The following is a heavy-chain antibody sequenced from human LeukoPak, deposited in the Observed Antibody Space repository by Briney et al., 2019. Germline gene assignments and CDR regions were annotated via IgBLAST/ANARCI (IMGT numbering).Heavy chain of an antibody. CDR2: ISSSSSYI. CDR3: ARSGIAAAEVDY. D-gene: IGHD6-13*01. J-gene: IGHJ4*02. V-gene: IGHV3-21*01. Sequence: GGSLRLSCAASGFTFSSYSMTWVRQAPGKGLEWVSSISSSSSYIYYADSVKGRFTISRDNAKNSLYLQMNSLRAEDTAVYYCARSGIAAAEVDYWGQGTLVTVSS. CDR1: GFTFSSYS.